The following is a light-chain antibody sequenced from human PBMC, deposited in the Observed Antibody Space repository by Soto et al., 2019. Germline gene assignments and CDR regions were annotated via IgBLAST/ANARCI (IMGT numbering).Light chain of an antibody. CDR3: QQFNNWPRT. CDR2: GAS. J-gene: IGKJ1*01. CDR1: QSVSSN. Sequence: PGERATLSCRASQSVSSNFLAWYQQNPGQAPRLLIYGASNRATGVPDRFSGGGSGTEFTLTISSLQSEDFAVYYCQQFNNWPRTFGQGTKVDIK. V-gene: IGKV3D-15*01.